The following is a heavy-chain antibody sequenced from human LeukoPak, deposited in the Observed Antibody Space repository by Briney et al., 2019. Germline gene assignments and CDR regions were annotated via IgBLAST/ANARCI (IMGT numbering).Heavy chain of an antibody. CDR1: GFTFSTFS. V-gene: IGHV3-7*01. CDR3: ARHPGTAFDY. J-gene: IGHJ4*02. CDR2: IKQDGSEE. D-gene: IGHD2-21*02. Sequence: SGGSLRLSCAASGFTFSTFSMTWVRQAPGKGLEWVANIKQDGSEEHYVDSVKGRFTISRDNAKNSLYLQMNSLRAEDSAVYYCARHPGTAFDYWGQGTLVTVSS.